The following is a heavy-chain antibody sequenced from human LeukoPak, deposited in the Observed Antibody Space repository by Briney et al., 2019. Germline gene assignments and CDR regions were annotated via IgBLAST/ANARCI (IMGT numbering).Heavy chain of an antibody. Sequence: SETLSLTCTVSGGSISSYYWSWIRQPAGKGLEWIGRIYTSGSTNYNPSLKSRVTISVDTSKNQFSLKLSSVTAADTAVYYCARSRRYDFWSGYLGYMDVWGKGTTVTVSS. CDR3: ARSRRYDFWSGYLGYMDV. CDR1: GGSISSYY. V-gene: IGHV4-4*07. CDR2: IYTSGST. J-gene: IGHJ6*03. D-gene: IGHD3-3*01.